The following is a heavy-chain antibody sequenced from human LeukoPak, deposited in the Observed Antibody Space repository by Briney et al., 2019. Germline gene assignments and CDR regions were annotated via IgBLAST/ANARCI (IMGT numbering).Heavy chain of an antibody. CDR1: GYTFTSYD. D-gene: IGHD5-18*01. V-gene: IGHV1-8*01. J-gene: IGHJ5*02. CDR3: ARGRKAYSYGYDSWFDP. CDR2: MNPNSGNT. Sequence: ASVKVSCKASGYTFTSYDINWVRQATGQGLEWMGWMNPNSGNTGYAQKFQGRVTMTRNTSISTAYMELSSLRSEDTAVYYCARGRKAYSYGYDSWFDPWGQGTLVTVSS.